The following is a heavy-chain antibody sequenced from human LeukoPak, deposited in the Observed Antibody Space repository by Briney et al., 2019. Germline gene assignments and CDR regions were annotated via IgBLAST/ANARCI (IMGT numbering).Heavy chain of an antibody. J-gene: IGHJ4*02. Sequence: GGSLRLSCAASGFTFSSYGMSWVRQAPGKGLEWVAVISYDGSNKYYADSVKGRFTISRDNSKNTLYLQMNSLRAEDTAVYYCAKIVGGDYWGQGTLVTVSS. V-gene: IGHV3-30*18. D-gene: IGHD1-26*01. CDR2: ISYDGSNK. CDR1: GFTFSSYG. CDR3: AKIVGGDY.